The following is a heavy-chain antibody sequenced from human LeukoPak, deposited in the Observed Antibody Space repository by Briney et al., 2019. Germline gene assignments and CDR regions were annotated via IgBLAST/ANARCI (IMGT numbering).Heavy chain of an antibody. D-gene: IGHD3-10*01. V-gene: IGHV3-21*01. CDR3: AREPYGSHGLDGMDV. CDR1: GFTFSSYS. CDR2: ISSSSSYI. J-gene: IGHJ6*02. Sequence: GGSLRLSCAASGFTFSSYSMNWVRQAPGKGLEWVSSISSSSSYIYYADSVKGRFTISRDNAKNSLYLQMNSLRAEDTAVYYCAREPYGSHGLDGMDVWGQGTTVTVSS.